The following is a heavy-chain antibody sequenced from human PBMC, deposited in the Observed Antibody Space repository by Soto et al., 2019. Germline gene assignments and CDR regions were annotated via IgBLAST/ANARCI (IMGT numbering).Heavy chain of an antibody. D-gene: IGHD3-3*01. J-gene: IGHJ6*02. V-gene: IGHV1-18*01. CDR1: GYTFTSYG. CDR2: ISAYKGNT. CDR3: ARGGITIFGVVITPYYYYGMDV. Sequence: ASVKVSCKASGYTFTSYGISWVRQAPGQGLEWMGWISAYKGNTNYAQKLQGRVTMTTDTSTSTAYLELRILRSDDTAVYYCARGGITIFGVVITPYYYYGMDVWGQGTTVTVSS.